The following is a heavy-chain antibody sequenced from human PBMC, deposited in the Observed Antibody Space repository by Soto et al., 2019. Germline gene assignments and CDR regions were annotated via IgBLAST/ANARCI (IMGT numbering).Heavy chain of an antibody. CDR3: VRSFFCSGGSCYSISSH. Sequence: VQLVESGGGLVQPGGSLRLSCAPSGFTVSSNDMSWARQAPGKGLEWVSVIYTGGGTYYADSVKGRFTISRDNSKNTLYLQMNSLRDEDTAVYYCVRSFFCSGGSCYSISSHWGQGTLVTVSS. D-gene: IGHD2-15*01. CDR2: IYTGGGT. V-gene: IGHV3-66*01. CDR1: GFTVSSND. J-gene: IGHJ4*02.